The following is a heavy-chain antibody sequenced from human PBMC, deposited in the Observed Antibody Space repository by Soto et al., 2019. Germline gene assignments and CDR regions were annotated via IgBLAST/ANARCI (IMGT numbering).Heavy chain of an antibody. CDR3: ARVVIRMAIQSIDS. V-gene: IGHV4-61*01. Sequence: PSETLSLTCTVSGDSVSSGSYYWSWIRQPPGKGLEWIGYIYYTDSTNYNPSLKSRGTISVDTSKNQFSLKLSSVTAADTAVYYCARVVIRMAIQSIDSWGPGSLVTVSS. CDR2: IYYTDST. J-gene: IGHJ4*02. D-gene: IGHD2-15*01. CDR1: GDSVSSGSYY.